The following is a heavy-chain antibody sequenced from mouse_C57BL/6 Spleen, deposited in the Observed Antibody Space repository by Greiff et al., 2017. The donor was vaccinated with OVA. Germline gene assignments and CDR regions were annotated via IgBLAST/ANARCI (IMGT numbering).Heavy chain of an antibody. V-gene: IGHV5-17*01. CDR1: GFTFSDYG. CDR2: ISSGSSTI. Sequence: EVKVEESGGGLVKPGGSLKLSCAASGFTFSDYGMHWVRQAPEKGLEWVAYISSGSSTIYYADTVKGRFTISRDNAKNTLFLQMTSLRSEDTAMYYCARSPPYYYAMDYWGQGTSVTVSS. J-gene: IGHJ4*01. CDR3: ARSPPYYYAMDY.